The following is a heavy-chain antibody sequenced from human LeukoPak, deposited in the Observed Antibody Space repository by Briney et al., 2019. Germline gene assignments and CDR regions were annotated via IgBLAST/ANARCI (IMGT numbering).Heavy chain of an antibody. CDR1: GFTFNNYG. CDR2: ISGSGDST. J-gene: IGHJ5*02. V-gene: IGHV3-23*01. Sequence: SGGSLRLSCSASGFTFNNYGMSWVRQAPGKGLEWVSSISGSGDSTYYADSVKGRFTISRDNSENTLFLQMNSLRAEDTAIYYCAKDSAQPVWWYNWFDPWGQGTLVSVSS. CDR3: AKDSAQPVWWYNWFDP. D-gene: IGHD2-15*01.